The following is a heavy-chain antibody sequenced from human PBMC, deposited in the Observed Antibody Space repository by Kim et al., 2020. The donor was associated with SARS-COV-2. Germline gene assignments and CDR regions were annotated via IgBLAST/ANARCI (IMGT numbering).Heavy chain of an antibody. CDR3: ARMWEPRFYYYGMDV. D-gene: IGHD1-26*01. J-gene: IGHJ6*02. Sequence: QKVQGRVTITADESTSTAYMELSSLRSEDTAVYYCARMWEPRFYYYGMDVWGQGTTVTVSS. V-gene: IGHV1-69*01.